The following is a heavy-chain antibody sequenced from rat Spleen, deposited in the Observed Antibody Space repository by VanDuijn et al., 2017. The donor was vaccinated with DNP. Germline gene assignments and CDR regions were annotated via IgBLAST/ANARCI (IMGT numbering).Heavy chain of an antibody. Sequence: EVQLVGSGGGLVKPGRSLKLSCEATGFPFNNYYMAWVRQDPKKGLEWVATINTSDSRTYYPDSVKGRFTIPRDNAKSSLYLKMNSLASEDTATYYWARYSLIKRMWDYWGQGVTVTVSS. J-gene: IGHJ2*01. V-gene: IGHV5-25*01. CDR3: ARYSLIKRMWDY. D-gene: IGHD1-2*01. CDR1: GFPFNNYY. CDR2: INTSDSRT.